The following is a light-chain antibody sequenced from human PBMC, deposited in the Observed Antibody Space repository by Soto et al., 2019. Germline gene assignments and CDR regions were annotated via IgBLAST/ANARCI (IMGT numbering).Light chain of an antibody. CDR3: AAWDDSLSGWV. CDR2: SNN. J-gene: IGLJ3*02. CDR1: SSNIGSNY. Sequence: QSVLTQPPSASGTPGQRVTISCSGSSSNIGSNYVYWYQQLPETAPKLLIYSNNQRPSGVPDRFSGSKSGTSASLAISGLRSEDEADYYCAAWDDSLSGWVFGGGTKVTVL. V-gene: IGLV1-47*02.